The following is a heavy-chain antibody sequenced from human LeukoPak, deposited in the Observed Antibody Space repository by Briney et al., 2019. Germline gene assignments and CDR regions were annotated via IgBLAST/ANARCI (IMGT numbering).Heavy chain of an antibody. V-gene: IGHV1-69*13. CDR1: GGTFSSYA. Sequence: ASVKVSCKASGGTFSSYAISWVRQAPGQGLEWMGGIIPIFGTANYAQKFQGRVTITADESTSTAYMELSSLRSEDTAVYYCASSSLTMVRGVIQGGMGVWGQGTTVTVSS. J-gene: IGHJ6*02. CDR2: IIPIFGTA. D-gene: IGHD3-10*01. CDR3: ASSSLTMVRGVIQGGMGV.